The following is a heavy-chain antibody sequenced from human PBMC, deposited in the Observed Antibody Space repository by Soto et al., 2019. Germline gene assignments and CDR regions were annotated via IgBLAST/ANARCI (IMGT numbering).Heavy chain of an antibody. V-gene: IGHV3-74*01. Sequence: GGSLSLSCAASGLIFSNYKMHWVRQAPGKGLVWVSRVNTDGSIIDYADSVKGRFTVSRDNAKNTLYLQMNSLRADDTAVYYCARDTDGLHYWGQGTQVTVSS. J-gene: IGHJ4*02. CDR3: ARDTDGLHY. CDR1: GLIFSNYK. CDR2: VNTDGSII.